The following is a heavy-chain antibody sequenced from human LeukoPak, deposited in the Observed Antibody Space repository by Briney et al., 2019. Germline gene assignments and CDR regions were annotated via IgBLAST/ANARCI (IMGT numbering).Heavy chain of an antibody. CDR2: IYGGGNI. Sequence: GGSLRLSCAASGFTVSSNYMNWVRQAPGKGLEWVSVIYGGGNIYYADSVKGRFTISRDNSKNTLYLQMNSLRAEDTAVYYCARGAGYNYPYHFDYWGQGTLVTVSS. D-gene: IGHD5-24*01. CDR3: ARGAGYNYPYHFDY. V-gene: IGHV3-53*01. J-gene: IGHJ4*02. CDR1: GFTVSSNY.